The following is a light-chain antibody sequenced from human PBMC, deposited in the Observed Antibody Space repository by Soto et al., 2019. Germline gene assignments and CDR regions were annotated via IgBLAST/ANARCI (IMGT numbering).Light chain of an antibody. V-gene: IGKV3D-15*01. CDR2: GAS. CDR3: QQYGNSPFT. Sequence: EIEMTQSPATLSVSPGEGATLSCRASHSVDSNLAWYQQKPGQAPRLLIYGASTRPTGIPARFSGSGSGADFTLTISSLQSEDFAVYYCQQYGNSPFTFGPGTKVDLK. CDR1: HSVDSN. J-gene: IGKJ3*01.